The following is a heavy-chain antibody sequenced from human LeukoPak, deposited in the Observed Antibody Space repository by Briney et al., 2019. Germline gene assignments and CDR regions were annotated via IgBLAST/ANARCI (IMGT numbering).Heavy chain of an antibody. J-gene: IGHJ4*02. CDR3: AVSLMDYSNYYFDY. CDR1: GFAFSSYS. Sequence: GGSLRLSCAASGFAFSSYSMNWVRQAPGKGLEWVSYISSSSSTIYYADSVKGRFTISRDNAKNSLYLQMNSLRAEDTAVYYCAVSLMDYSNYYFDYWGQGTLVTVSS. D-gene: IGHD4-11*01. V-gene: IGHV3-48*01. CDR2: ISSSSSTI.